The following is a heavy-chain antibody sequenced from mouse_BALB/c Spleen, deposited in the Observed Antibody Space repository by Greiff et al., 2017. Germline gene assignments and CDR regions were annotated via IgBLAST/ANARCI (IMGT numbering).Heavy chain of an antibody. CDR3: ARGGDGNPFAY. CDR1: GYTFTSYW. D-gene: IGHD2-1*01. J-gene: IGHJ3*01. V-gene: IGHV1S81*02. CDR2: INPSNGRT. Sequence: VQLQQSGAELVKPGASVKLSCKASGYTFTSYWMHWVKQRPGQGLEWIGEINPSNGRTNYNEKFKSKATLTVDKSSSTAYMQLSSLTSEDSAVYYCARGGDGNPFAYWGQGTLVTVSA.